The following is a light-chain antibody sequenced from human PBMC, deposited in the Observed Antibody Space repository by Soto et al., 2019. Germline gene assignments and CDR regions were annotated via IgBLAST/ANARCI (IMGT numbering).Light chain of an antibody. CDR2: GAS. CDR1: QSVSSSY. Sequence: EIVLTQSPGTLSLSPGERATLSCRASQSVSSSYLAWYQQKPGQAPRLLIFGASSRATGIPDRFSGSGSGTDFSLTLTRLEPEDFAVYYCQQYGSSPLTFGGGPNVEI. V-gene: IGKV3-20*01. J-gene: IGKJ4*01. CDR3: QQYGSSPLT.